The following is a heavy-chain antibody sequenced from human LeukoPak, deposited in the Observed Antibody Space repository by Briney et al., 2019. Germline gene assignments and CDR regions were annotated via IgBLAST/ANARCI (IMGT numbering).Heavy chain of an antibody. CDR2: IYYSGST. D-gene: IGHD1-26*01. CDR3: ARVYRGIPPYYYYYMDV. Sequence: PSETLSLTCAVSGGSISSGGYSWSWIRQPPGKGLEWIGYIYYSGSTYYNPSLKSRVTISVDTSKNQFSLKLSSVTAADTAVYYCARVYRGIPPYYYYYMDVWGKGTTVTVSS. J-gene: IGHJ6*03. CDR1: GGSISSGGYS. V-gene: IGHV4-30-4*07.